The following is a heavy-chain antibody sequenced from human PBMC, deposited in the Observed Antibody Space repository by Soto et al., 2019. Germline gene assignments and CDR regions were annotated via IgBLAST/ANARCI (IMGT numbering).Heavy chain of an antibody. J-gene: IGHJ4*02. CDR3: ARTGDGPPDFLDY. V-gene: IGHV3-7*01. D-gene: IGHD1-1*01. CDR1: VFTFSSYW. Sequence: VGSLRLSCAASVFTFSSYWMNWVRHAPGKGLEWVANINQDGNEDNLLDSVKGRFTISRDNAKNSLFLQMNSLRVDDTAVYYCARTGDGPPDFLDYWGQGALVTVSS. CDR2: INQDGNED.